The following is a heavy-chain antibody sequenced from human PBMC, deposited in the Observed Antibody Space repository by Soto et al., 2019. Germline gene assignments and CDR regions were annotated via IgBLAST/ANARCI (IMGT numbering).Heavy chain of an antibody. CDR1: GFTFSSYG. J-gene: IGHJ6*02. D-gene: IGHD1-1*01. CDR2: ISYDGSNK. V-gene: IGHV3-30*18. Sequence: QVQLVESGGGVVQPGRSLRLSCAASGFTFSSYGMHWVRQAPGKGLEWVAVISYDGSNKYYADSVKGRFTISRDNSKNTLYLQMNSLRAEDTAVYYCAKDMSPGTTYYYGMDVWGQGTTVTVSS. CDR3: AKDMSPGTTYYYGMDV.